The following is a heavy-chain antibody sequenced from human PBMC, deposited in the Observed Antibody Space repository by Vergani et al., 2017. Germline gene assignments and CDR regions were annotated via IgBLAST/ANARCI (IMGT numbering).Heavy chain of an antibody. D-gene: IGHD3-10*01. CDR2: IKSTFDRGTT. J-gene: IGHJ6*02. CDR1: GFSFRNAW. CDR3: ARKGGRGTFYGV. Sequence: EVQLVESGGGIVKPGGSLRLSCVASGFSFRNAWMNWVRRTPGKGLEWVGRIKSTFDRGTTDYAAAVKGRFTISRDDSKNTLFLQMSSLRSEDTAVYYCARKGGRGTFYGVWGQGTTVTVSS. V-gene: IGHV3-15*07.